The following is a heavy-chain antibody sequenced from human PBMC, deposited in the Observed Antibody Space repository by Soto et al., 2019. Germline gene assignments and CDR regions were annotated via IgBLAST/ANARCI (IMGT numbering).Heavy chain of an antibody. J-gene: IGHJ1*01. V-gene: IGHV2-5*02. Sequence: QITLKESGPTLVKPTQTLTLTCTFSGFSLSTSGVGVSWIRQPPGKALEWLALIYWDDGKRYSPSLKSRLTITKDTSKNQVVLTMTNVDPVDTATYYCAHLVLLWFGELSAEYFQHWGQGTLVTVSS. CDR2: IYWDDGK. CDR1: GFSLSTSGVG. CDR3: AHLVLLWFGELSAEYFQH. D-gene: IGHD3-10*01.